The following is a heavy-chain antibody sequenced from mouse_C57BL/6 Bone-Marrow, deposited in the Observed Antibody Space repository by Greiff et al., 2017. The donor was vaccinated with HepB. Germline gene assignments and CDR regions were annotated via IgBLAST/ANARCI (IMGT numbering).Heavy chain of an antibody. CDR1: GFTFSTSG. J-gene: IGHJ2*01. Sequence: DVQLVESGGDLVKPGGSLKLSCTASGFTFSTSGMSWVRQTPDKRLEWVATINTGGTYTYYPDSVKGRFTISKDAAKNTLFLLMSSLRSEDSAIYDCARDRFDYYFDYWGQGTTLTVSS. D-gene: IGHD2-14*01. V-gene: IGHV5-6*01. CDR2: INTGGTYT. CDR3: ARDRFDYYFDY.